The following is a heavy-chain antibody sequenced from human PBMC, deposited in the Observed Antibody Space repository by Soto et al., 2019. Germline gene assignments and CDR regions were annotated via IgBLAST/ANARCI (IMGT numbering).Heavy chain of an antibody. CDR1: GFTFEDYG. CDR2: INWNGGST. Sequence: EVQLVESGGGVVRPGGSLRLSCAVSGFTFEDYGMSWVRQVPGKGLEWVSGINWNGGSTRYADSVKGRFTISRDNAKNSLYLQMNSLRADDTALYYCETGNPYASSPFDYWGQGSLVTVSS. CDR3: ETGNPYASSPFDY. J-gene: IGHJ4*02. V-gene: IGHV3-20*04. D-gene: IGHD2-2*01.